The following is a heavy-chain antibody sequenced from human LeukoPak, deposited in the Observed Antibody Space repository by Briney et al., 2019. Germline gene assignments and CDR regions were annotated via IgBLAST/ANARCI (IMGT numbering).Heavy chain of an antibody. D-gene: IGHD2-15*01. CDR1: GYTFTSYA. CDR2: INAGNGNT. J-gene: IGHJ4*02. V-gene: IGHV1-3*01. CDR3: ARNSGGGDY. Sequence: ASVKVSCKASGYTFTSYAMHWVRQAPGQRLEWMGWINAGNGNTKYSQKLQGRVTMTTDTSTSTAYMELRSLRSDDTAVYYCARNSGGGDYWGQGTLVTVSS.